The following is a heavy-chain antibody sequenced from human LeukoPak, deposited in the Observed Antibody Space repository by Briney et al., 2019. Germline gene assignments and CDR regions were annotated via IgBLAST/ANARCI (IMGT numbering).Heavy chain of an antibody. CDR1: GGSFSGYY. Sequence: SETLSLTCAVYGGSFSGYYWSWIRQPPGKGLEWIGEISHSGSTNYNPSLKSRVTMSLDTSEDQFSLKLSSVTAADTAVYYCARDPRSYPSYDETFDYWGQGTLVTVSS. V-gene: IGHV4-34*01. CDR3: ARDPRSYPSYDETFDY. J-gene: IGHJ4*02. CDR2: ISHSGST. D-gene: IGHD5-12*01.